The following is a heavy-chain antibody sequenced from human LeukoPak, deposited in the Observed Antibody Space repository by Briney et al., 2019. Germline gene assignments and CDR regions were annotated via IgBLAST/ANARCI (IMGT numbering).Heavy chain of an antibody. V-gene: IGHV3-21*01. D-gene: IGHD1-26*01. CDR3: ARVVGSTMRAPFDF. CDR1: GFTFSSYS. CDR2: ISPRSDYI. Sequence: GGSLRLSCAASGFTFSSYSMNWVRQAPGKGLEWVSSISPRSDYIYYADSLKGRFTISRDNAKDSLYLQMNSLRAEDTAVYYCARVVGSTMRAPFDFWGQGMLVTVSS. J-gene: IGHJ4*02.